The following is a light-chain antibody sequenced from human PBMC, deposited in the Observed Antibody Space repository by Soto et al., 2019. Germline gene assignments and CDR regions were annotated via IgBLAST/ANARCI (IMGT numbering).Light chain of an antibody. Sequence: EKVMTQSPATLSVSPGERVTLSCRASQSVSSNLAWYQQKPGQAPRLLIFGASNRATGIPARFSGSGSGTEFTLTISSLQSEDFAAYHCQQYNNWPYTFGQGTKLEIK. CDR3: QQYNNWPYT. V-gene: IGKV3-15*01. CDR1: QSVSSN. CDR2: GAS. J-gene: IGKJ2*01.